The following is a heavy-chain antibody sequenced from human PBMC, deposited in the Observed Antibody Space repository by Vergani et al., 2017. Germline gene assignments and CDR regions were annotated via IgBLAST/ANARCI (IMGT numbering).Heavy chain of an antibody. CDR2: IKEDGSEI. V-gene: IGHV3-7*01. CDR3: GRRASIIDY. CDR1: GFSLSQYW. Sequence: EVQLVESGGGLVQPGGSLRLSCVASGFSLSQYWMTWVRQAQGKGLEWVDNIKEDGSEIFYVDSVKGRFTISRDNVKNSLYLQMNRLRVDDTAVYYCGRRASIIDYWGQGTLVSVSS. D-gene: IGHD2-21*01. J-gene: IGHJ4*02.